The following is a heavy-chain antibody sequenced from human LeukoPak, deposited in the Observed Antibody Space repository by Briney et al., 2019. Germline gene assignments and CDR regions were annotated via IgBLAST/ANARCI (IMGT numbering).Heavy chain of an antibody. J-gene: IGHJ3*02. CDR2: INTDGSST. D-gene: IGHD4-17*01. Sequence: GGSLRLSCAASGFTFSSYWMHWVRQAPGKGLVWVSRINTDGSSTSYADSVKGRFTISRDNAKNTLYLQMNSLRAEDTAVYYCARALRSYVAFDIWGQGTMVTVSS. CDR1: GFTFSSYW. CDR3: ARALRSYVAFDI. V-gene: IGHV3-74*01.